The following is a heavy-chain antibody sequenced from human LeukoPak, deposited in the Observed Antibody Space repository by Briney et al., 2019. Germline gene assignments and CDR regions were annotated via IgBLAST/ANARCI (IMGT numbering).Heavy chain of an antibody. CDR1: GGSISSYY. Sequence: SETLSLTCTVSGGSISSYYWSWIRQPPGKGLEWIGHIYTSGSTNYNPSLKSRVTMSVDTSKNQFSLKLSSVTAADTAVYYCASSRFGELHYWGQGTLVTVSS. CDR3: ASSRFGELHY. J-gene: IGHJ4*02. CDR2: IYTSGST. D-gene: IGHD3-10*01. V-gene: IGHV4-4*08.